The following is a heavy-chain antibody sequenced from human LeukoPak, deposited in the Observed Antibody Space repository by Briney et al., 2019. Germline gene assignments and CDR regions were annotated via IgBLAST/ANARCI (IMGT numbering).Heavy chain of an antibody. CDR2: IHSGGST. J-gene: IGHJ4*02. CDR3: AKDPCSGGSCYSGY. D-gene: IGHD2-15*01. CDR1: GFTVSSNY. Sequence: GGSLRLSCAASGFTVSSNYMSWVRQAPGKGLEWVSVIHSGGSTYYADSVKGRFTISRDNSKNTLYLQMNSLRAEDTAVYYCAKDPCSGGSCYSGYWGQGTLVTVSS. V-gene: IGHV3-53*01.